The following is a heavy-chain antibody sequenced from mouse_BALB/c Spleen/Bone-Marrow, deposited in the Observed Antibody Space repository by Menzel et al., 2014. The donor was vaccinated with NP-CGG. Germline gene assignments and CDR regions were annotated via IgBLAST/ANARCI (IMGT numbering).Heavy chain of an antibody. J-gene: IGHJ3*01. CDR2: ISNGGVNT. CDR3: ARHPYGNYGWFAY. V-gene: IGHV5-12*02. CDR1: GFTFXDYY. D-gene: IGHD2-10*02. Sequence: EVQLQESGGGLVQPGGSLKLSCATSGFTFXDYYMYWVRQTPEKRLEWVAFISNGGVNTYYPDTVKGRFTISRDNAKNTLYLQMSRLKSEDTAMYYCARHPYGNYGWFAYWGQGTLVTVSA.